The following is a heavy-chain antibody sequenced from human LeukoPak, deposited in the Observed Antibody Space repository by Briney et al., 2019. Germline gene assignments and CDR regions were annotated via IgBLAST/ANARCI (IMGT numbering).Heavy chain of an antibody. Sequence: SVKVSCKASGGTFSSYAISWVRQAPGQGLEWMGRIIPILGIANYAQKFQGRVTITADKSTSTAYMELSSLRSEDTDVYYCAREIDYDRNYYYYYGMDVWGQGTTVTVSS. CDR1: GGTFSSYA. CDR3: AREIDYDRNYYYYYGMDV. V-gene: IGHV1-69*04. D-gene: IGHD3-22*01. J-gene: IGHJ6*02. CDR2: IIPILGIA.